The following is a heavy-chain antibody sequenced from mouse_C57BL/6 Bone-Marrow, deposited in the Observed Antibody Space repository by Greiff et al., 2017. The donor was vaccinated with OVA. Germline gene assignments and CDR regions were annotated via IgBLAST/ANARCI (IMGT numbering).Heavy chain of an antibody. V-gene: IGHV1-64*01. D-gene: IGHD3-2*02. CDR2: IHPNSGST. CDR1: GYTFTSYW. Sequence: QVQLKQPGAELVKPGASVKLSCKASGYTFTSYWMHWVKQRPGQGLEWIGMIHPNSGSTNYNEKFKSKATLTVDKSSSTAYMQLSSLTSEDSAVYYCARSGDDPHWYFDVWGTGTTVTVSS. CDR3: ARSGDDPHWYFDV. J-gene: IGHJ1*03.